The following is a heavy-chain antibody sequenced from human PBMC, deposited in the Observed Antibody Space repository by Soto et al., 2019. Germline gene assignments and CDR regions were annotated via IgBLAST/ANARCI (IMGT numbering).Heavy chain of an antibody. V-gene: IGHV2-5*02. CDR3: AHSPSYCSGGSCLPDWFDP. D-gene: IGHD2-15*01. J-gene: IGHJ5*02. Sequence: QITLKESGPTLVKPTQTLTLTCTFSGFSLSTSGVGVGWIRQPPGKALEWLALIYWDDDKRYSPSLKSRLTIPKDTSKNQVVLTMTNMDPVDTATYYCAHSPSYCSGGSCLPDWFDPWGQGTLVTVSS. CDR2: IYWDDDK. CDR1: GFSLSTSGVG.